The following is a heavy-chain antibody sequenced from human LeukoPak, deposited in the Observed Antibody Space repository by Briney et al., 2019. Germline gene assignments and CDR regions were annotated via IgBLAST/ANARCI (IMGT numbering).Heavy chain of an antibody. CDR3: ARDKRHSYGRYFDP. CDR2: MQSTGNS. Sequence: PSETLSLTCSVSGDSISTYHWNWLRKPPGKGLEWIGYMQSTGNSNYNPSLKNRVNIFVDTSKNQFVLNLRSVTAADTAVYYCARDKRHSYGRYFDPWGQGMLVTVSS. CDR1: GDSISTYH. V-gene: IGHV4-59*01. J-gene: IGHJ4*02. D-gene: IGHD5-18*01.